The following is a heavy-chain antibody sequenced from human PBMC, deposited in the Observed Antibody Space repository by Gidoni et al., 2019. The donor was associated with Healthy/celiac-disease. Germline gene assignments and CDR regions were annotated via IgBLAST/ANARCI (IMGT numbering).Heavy chain of an antibody. J-gene: IGHJ5*02. V-gene: IGHV3-30-3*01. CDR2: ISYDGSNK. CDR3: ARDGDVDTAMGENWFDP. CDR1: GFTFSSYS. Sequence: QVQLVESGGGVVQPGMSLRLSCAASGFTFSSYSMHWVRQAPGKGREGVAVISYDGSNKYYADSVKGRFTISRDNSKNTLYLQRNSLRAEDTAVYYCARDGDVDTAMGENWFDPWGQGTLVTVSS. D-gene: IGHD5-18*01.